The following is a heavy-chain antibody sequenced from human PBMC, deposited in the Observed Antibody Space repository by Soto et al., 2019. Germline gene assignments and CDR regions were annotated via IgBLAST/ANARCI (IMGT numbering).Heavy chain of an antibody. V-gene: IGHV2-5*01. CDR1: GFSLSTSAMG. D-gene: IGHD1-26*01. Sequence: QITLKESGPTLVKPTQTLTLTCTFSGFSLSTSAMGVGWIRQPPGKALEWLALIYWNDQRYSPSLRSRLTITKDTSSNQVVPTMTNMDPVDTATYYCARWDLLLSWDYWGQGTLVTVSS. CDR3: ARWDLLLSWDY. J-gene: IGHJ4*02. CDR2: IYWNDQ.